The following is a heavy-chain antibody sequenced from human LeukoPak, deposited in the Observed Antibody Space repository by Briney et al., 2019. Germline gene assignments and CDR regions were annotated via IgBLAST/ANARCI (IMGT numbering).Heavy chain of an antibody. CDR3: ARDLTVVVPAAIDNDAFDV. V-gene: IGHV4-4*07. CDR1: GGSISSYY. Sequence: SEPLSLTCTVSGGSISSYYWSWIRQPAGKGLERIGRIYTSGSTNYNPSLKSRVTMSVDTSKNQFSLKLSSVTAADTAVYYCARDLTVVVPAAIDNDAFDVWGQGTMVTVSS. D-gene: IGHD2-2*01. J-gene: IGHJ3*01. CDR2: IYTSGST.